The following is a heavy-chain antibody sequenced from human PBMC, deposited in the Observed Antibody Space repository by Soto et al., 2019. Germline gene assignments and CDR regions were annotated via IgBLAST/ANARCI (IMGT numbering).Heavy chain of an antibody. CDR1: GGSFKRGSYS. D-gene: IGHD3-3*01. J-gene: IGHJ4*02. CDR3: ARDFAYFDS. V-gene: IGHV4-61*01. Sequence: PSETLSLTCTVSGGSFKRGSYSWSWIRQPPGKGLECIGYVYHTGRTSCSPSLKSRVSISMDTSKNQFSLNLDSVTAADTAVYFCARDFAYFDSWGQGTLVTVSS. CDR2: VYHTGRT.